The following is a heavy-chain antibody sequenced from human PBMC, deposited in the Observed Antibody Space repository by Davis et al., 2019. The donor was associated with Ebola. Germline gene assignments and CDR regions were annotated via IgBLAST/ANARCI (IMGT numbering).Heavy chain of an antibody. CDR2: IKEDRSER. Sequence: PGGSLRLSCAASGFTFSNYWMSWVRQAPGKGLEWVANIKEDRSERYYVDSVKGRFTISRDNAKNSLYLRMNGLRAEDTGVYCTRMALNYYYSGMDVWGQGTTVTVSS. CDR3: TRMALNYYYSGMDV. J-gene: IGHJ6*02. V-gene: IGHV3-7*01. D-gene: IGHD3-3*02. CDR1: GFTFSNYW.